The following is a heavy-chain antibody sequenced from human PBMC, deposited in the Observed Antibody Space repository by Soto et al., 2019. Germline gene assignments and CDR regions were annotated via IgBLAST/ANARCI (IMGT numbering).Heavy chain of an antibody. Sequence: ASVKVSCKASGYTFTSYGISWVRQAPGQGLEWMGRISAYNGNTNYAQKLQGRVTMTTDTSTSTAYMELRSLRSDDTAVYYCARDIRSPSYFHFDYWGQGTLVTVSS. D-gene: IGHD3-10*01. V-gene: IGHV1-18*01. CDR1: GYTFTSYG. J-gene: IGHJ4*02. CDR3: ARDIRSPSYFHFDY. CDR2: ISAYNGNT.